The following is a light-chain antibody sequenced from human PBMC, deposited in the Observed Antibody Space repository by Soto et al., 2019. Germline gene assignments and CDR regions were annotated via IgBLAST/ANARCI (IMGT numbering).Light chain of an antibody. CDR1: SSDVGGYNL. J-gene: IGLJ1*01. Sequence: QSALTQPASVSGSPGQSITISCTGTSSDVGGYNLVSWYQQQPDKAPKQMIFDGNVRPSGVSNRYAGSKLGNTASLTISGLQAEEEGDYYCCSYAGSSTVVFGTGSKLTVL. V-gene: IGLV2-23*01. CDR3: CSYAGSSTVV. CDR2: DGN.